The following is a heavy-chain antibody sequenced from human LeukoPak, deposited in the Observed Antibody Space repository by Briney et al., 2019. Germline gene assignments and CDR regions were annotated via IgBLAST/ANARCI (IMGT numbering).Heavy chain of an antibody. Sequence: SQTLSLTCTVSGDAISSGSYYWSWIRQHPGKGLEWIGYIYYSGRTYYNPSLKSRLTISVDTSKNQFSLKLSSVTAADTAVYYCARDSRGYSKIDYWGQGTLVTVSS. D-gene: IGHD3-22*01. J-gene: IGHJ4*02. CDR1: GDAISSGSYY. CDR2: IYYSGRT. CDR3: ARDSRGYSKIDY. V-gene: IGHV4-31*03.